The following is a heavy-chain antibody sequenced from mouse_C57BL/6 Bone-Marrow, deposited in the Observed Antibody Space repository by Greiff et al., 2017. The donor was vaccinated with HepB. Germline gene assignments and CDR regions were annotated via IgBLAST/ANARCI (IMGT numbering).Heavy chain of an antibody. D-gene: IGHD2-2*01. CDR1: GYTFTSYW. CDR2: IDPSDSYT. Sequence: QVQLQQPGAELVRPGTSVKLSCKASGYTFTSYWMHWVKQRPGQGLEWIGVIDPSDSYTNYNQKFKGKATLTVDTSSSTAYMQLSSLTSEDSAVYYCARDYGCDVGYDYAMDYWGQGTSVTVST. CDR3: ARDYGCDVGYDYAMDY. V-gene: IGHV1-59*01. J-gene: IGHJ4*01.